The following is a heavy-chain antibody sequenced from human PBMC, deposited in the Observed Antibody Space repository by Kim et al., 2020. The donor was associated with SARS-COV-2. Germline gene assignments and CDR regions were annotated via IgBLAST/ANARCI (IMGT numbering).Heavy chain of an antibody. V-gene: IGHV3-30*18. CDR2: ISYDGSNK. D-gene: IGHD2-8*01. J-gene: IGHJ6*02. Sequence: GGSLRLSCVASGFTFSSYGMHWVRQAPGKGLEWVAVISYDGSNKYYADSVKGRFTISRDNSKNTLYLQMNSLRAEDRAVYYCAKDFGVLMVYELHIYYYYGMDVWGQGTTVTVSS. CDR1: GFTFSSYG. CDR3: AKDFGVLMVYELHIYYYYGMDV.